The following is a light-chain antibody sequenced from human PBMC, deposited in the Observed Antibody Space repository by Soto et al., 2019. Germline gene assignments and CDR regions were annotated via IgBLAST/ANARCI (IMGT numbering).Light chain of an antibody. CDR2: RNN. CDR3: AAWDDSLSGWV. Sequence: QSVLTQPPSASGTPGQRVTISCSGSSSNIGSNFVYWYQQFPGTAPKLLIYRNNQRPSGVPDRFSGSKSGTSASLAISGLPSEDDADYYCAAWDDSLSGWVFGGGTKLTVL. CDR1: SSNIGSNF. V-gene: IGLV1-47*01. J-gene: IGLJ3*02.